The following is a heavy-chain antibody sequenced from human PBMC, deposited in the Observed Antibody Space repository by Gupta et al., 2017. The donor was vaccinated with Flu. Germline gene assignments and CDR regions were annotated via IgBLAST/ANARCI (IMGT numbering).Heavy chain of an antibody. Sequence: EAPLLESGGSLVQPGGSLRLSCFASGFTFSKFSIHWVRQAPGKGLEWLSVIGDTGITTFYTNSVNGRFSISRDNSKNTLYLHMTNLRAEDSAVYYCARDAVYNTVWGDFDYWGQGTLVTVSS. CDR3: ARDAVYNTVWGDFDY. V-gene: IGHV3-23*01. D-gene: IGHD7-27*01. CDR2: IGDTGITT. CDR1: GFTFSKFS. J-gene: IGHJ4*02.